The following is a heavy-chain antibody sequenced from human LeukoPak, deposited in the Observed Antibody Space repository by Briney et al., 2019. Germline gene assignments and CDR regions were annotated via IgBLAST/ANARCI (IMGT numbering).Heavy chain of an antibody. Sequence: GGSLRLSCAASGFTFANTWMHWVRQAPGKGLVWVSLINNDGSATNYADSVKGRFTISRDNAKNTVYLQMNSLRAEDTAVYYCAIGGTYGSGSWGQGTLVTVSS. D-gene: IGHD3-10*01. CDR3: AIGGTYGSGS. CDR2: INNDGSAT. V-gene: IGHV3-74*01. CDR1: GFTFANTW. J-gene: IGHJ4*02.